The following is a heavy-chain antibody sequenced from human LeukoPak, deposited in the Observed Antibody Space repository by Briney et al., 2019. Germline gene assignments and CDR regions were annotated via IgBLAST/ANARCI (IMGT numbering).Heavy chain of an antibody. CDR2: INTNTGNP. D-gene: IGHD4-23*01. Sequence: GASVKVSCKASGHTFTNYAMNWVRQAPGQGLEWMGWINTNTGNPTYAQGLTGRFIFSLDTSVSTAYLQISSLQAGDMAVYYLARARWSPLYCFFYWGQGTLVTVSS. CDR1: GHTFTNYA. V-gene: IGHV7-4-1*02. CDR3: ARARWSPLYCFFY. J-gene: IGHJ4*02.